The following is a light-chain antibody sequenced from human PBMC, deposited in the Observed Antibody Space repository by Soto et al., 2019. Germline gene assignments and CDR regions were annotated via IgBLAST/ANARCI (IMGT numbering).Light chain of an antibody. CDR2: DNN. CDR3: GTWDASLSAGV. J-gene: IGLJ2*01. Sequence: QSVLTQPPSVSAAPRQKVTISCSGSTSNIGNNFVSWYQQLPGTAPKLLIYDNNKRPSGIPDRFSGSRSGTSATLGITGLQTWDEADYYCGTWDASLSAGVFGGGTKVTV. V-gene: IGLV1-51*01. CDR1: TSNIGNNF.